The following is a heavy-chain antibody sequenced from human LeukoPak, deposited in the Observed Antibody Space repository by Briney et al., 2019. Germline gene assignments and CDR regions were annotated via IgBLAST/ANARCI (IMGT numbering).Heavy chain of an antibody. J-gene: IGHJ4*02. CDR2: INHSGST. D-gene: IGHD2-2*01. CDR1: GGSFSGYY. Sequence: PSETLSLTCAVYGGSFSGYYWSWIRQPPGKGLEWIGEINHSGSTNYNPSLKSRVTISVDTSKNQFSLKLSSVTAADTAVYYCARVPAAMTHYFDYWGQGTLVTVSS. V-gene: IGHV4-34*01. CDR3: ARVPAAMTHYFDY.